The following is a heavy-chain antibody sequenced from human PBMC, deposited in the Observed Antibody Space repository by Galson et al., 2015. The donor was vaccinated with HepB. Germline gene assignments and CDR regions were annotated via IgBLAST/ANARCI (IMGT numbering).Heavy chain of an antibody. V-gene: IGHV4-59*01. D-gene: IGHD1-14*01. CDR1: GGSISSYY. CDR3: ARVTGTPSFSYYYYMDV. Sequence: QVQLQESGPGLVKPSETLSLTCTVSGGSISSYYWSWIRQPPGKGLEWIGYIYYSGSTNYNPSLKSRVTISVDTSKNQFSLKLSSVTAADTAVYYCARVTGTPSFSYYYYMDVWGKGTTVTVSS. J-gene: IGHJ6*03. CDR2: IYYSGST.